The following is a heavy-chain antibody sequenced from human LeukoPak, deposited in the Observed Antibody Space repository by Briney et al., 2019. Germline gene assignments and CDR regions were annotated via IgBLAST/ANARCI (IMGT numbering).Heavy chain of an antibody. CDR1: GFAVSSNY. CDR3: ARDFPGVDYFDY. Sequence: GGSLRLSCAVSGFAVSSNYMTWVRQAPGKGLEWVSVIYSGGSTYYADSVKGRFTISRDNSENTVYLQMSSLRAEDTAVYYCARDFPGVDYFDYWGQGTLVTVSS. J-gene: IGHJ4*02. CDR2: IYSGGST. V-gene: IGHV3-53*01. D-gene: IGHD3-10*01.